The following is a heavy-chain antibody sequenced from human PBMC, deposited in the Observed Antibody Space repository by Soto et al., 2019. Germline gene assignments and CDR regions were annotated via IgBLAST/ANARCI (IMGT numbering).Heavy chain of an antibody. D-gene: IGHD3-10*01. CDR2: ISWNSGSI. J-gene: IGHJ3*02. CDR1: GFTFDDYA. CDR3: AKKLGSGSYYPLDDAFDI. V-gene: IGHV3-9*01. Sequence: EVQLVESGGGLVQPGRSLRLSCAASGFTFDDYAMHWVRQAPGKGLEWVSGISWNSGSIGYADSVKGRFTISRDNAKNSLYLQMNSLRAEDTALYYCAKKLGSGSYYPLDDAFDIWGQGTMVTVSS.